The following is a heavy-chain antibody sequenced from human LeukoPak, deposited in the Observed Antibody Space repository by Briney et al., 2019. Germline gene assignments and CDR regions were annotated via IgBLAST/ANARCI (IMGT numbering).Heavy chain of an antibody. D-gene: IGHD3-10*01. CDR3: AKPHGSGIDGMY. CDR2: ISSSSSYI. CDR1: GFTFSSYS. J-gene: IGHJ4*02. Sequence: GGSLRLSCAASGFTFSSYSMNWVRQAPGKGLEWVSSISSSSSYIYYADSVKGRFTISRDNSKNTLFLQINSLRVEDTAVYYCAKPHGSGIDGMYWGQGTLVTVSS. V-gene: IGHV3-21*01.